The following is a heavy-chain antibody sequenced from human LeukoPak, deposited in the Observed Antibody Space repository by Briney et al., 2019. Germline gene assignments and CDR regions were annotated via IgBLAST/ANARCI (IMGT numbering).Heavy chain of an antibody. CDR3: AGSSGYYWYFDY. CDR2: ISGNGGST. CDR1: GFTFSSYA. Sequence: QPGGSLRLSCAASGFTFSSYAMSWVRQAPGKGLEWVSAISGNGGSTYYADSVKGRFTISRDNSKNTLYLQMNSLRAEDTAVYYCAGSSGYYWYFDYWGQGTLVTVSS. D-gene: IGHD3-22*01. V-gene: IGHV3-23*01. J-gene: IGHJ4*02.